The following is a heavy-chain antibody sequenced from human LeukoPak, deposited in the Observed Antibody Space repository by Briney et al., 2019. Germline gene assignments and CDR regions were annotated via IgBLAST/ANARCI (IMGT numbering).Heavy chain of an antibody. CDR2: ISSDVSNR. D-gene: IGHD3-22*01. Sequence: PGRSLRLSCATSGFIFSNYAMHWLRQTPGKGLEWVTVISSDVSNRYYADSVKGRFTISRDNSKNTLYLQMNSLRAEDTAVYYCARTAGDSSGYYHDYWGQGTLVTVSS. CDR1: GFIFSNYA. V-gene: IGHV3-30-3*01. J-gene: IGHJ4*02. CDR3: ARTAGDSSGYYHDY.